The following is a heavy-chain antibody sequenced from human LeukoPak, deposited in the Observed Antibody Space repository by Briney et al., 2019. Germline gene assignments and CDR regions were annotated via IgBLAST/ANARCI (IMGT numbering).Heavy chain of an antibody. CDR2: IKEDGSEK. CDR3: ASPGEGYCNGGSCYYFDY. CDR1: GFTFSNYW. J-gene: IGHJ4*02. D-gene: IGHD2-15*01. V-gene: IGHV3-7*02. Sequence: GGSLRLSCAASGFTFSNYWMNWVRQAPGKGLEWVANIKEDGSEKYYVDSVKGRFTISRDNAKNSLYLQMDSLRAEDTAVYYCASPGEGYCNGGSCYYFDYWGQGTLDTVSS.